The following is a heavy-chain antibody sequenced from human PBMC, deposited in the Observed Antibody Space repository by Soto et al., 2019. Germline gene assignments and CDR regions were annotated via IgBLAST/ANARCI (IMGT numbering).Heavy chain of an antibody. CDR3: AADDMTTFI. CDR1: GFTFPSSA. D-gene: IGHD1-1*01. V-gene: IGHV1-58*01. Sequence: GASVKVSCKASGFTFPSSAVQWVRQARGQRLEWIGWIVVGSGNTNSAQKFQERVTFTRDMSTSTVYMELIILKFEDTAVYYCAADDMTTFIWGQGTLVTVSS. J-gene: IGHJ4*02. CDR2: IVVGSGNT.